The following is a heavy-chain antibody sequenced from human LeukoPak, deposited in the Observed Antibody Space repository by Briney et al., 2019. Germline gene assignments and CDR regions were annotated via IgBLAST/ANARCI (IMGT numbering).Heavy chain of an antibody. CDR3: ARIMYSYYGMDV. J-gene: IGHJ6*02. D-gene: IGHD3-16*01. V-gene: IGHV3-7*01. Sequence: GGSLRLSCAASGFTFSSSAMSWVRQAPGRGLEWVANIKQDGSEKYYVDSVKGRFTISRDNAKNSLFLQMNSLRAEDTAVYYCARIMYSYYGMDVWGQGTTDTVSS. CDR2: IKQDGSEK. CDR1: GFTFSSSA.